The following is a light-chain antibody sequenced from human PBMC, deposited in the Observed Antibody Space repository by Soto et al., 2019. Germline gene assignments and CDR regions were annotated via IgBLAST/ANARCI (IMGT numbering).Light chain of an antibody. CDR3: HQRSNWPPS. CDR1: QSVSSL. CDR2: DAS. J-gene: IGKJ3*01. V-gene: IGKV3-11*01. Sequence: EIVLTQSPATLSLSPGERATLSCRASQSVSSLLAWYQQKPGQAPRLLIYDASNRATSIPARFSGSGSGTDFTLTISSLEPEDFAIYYCHQRSNWPPSFGPGTTVDI.